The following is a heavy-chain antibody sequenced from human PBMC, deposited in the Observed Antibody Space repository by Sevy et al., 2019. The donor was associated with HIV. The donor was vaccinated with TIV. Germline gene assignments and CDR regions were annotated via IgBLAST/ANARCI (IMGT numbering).Heavy chain of an antibody. Sequence: GGFLRLSCVASGFTFNYAWMSWVRQAPGKGLEWIGRIKSRPDGGAAEYAAPVKGRFTISRDDSKNTLYLRMNSLKTEDTAVYTYSTDPIIVLLVTDGMDVWGQGTTVTVSS. CDR3: STDPIIVLLVTDGMDV. CDR1: GFTFNYAW. D-gene: IGHD2-8*01. J-gene: IGHJ6*02. CDR2: IKSRPDGGAA. V-gene: IGHV3-15*01.